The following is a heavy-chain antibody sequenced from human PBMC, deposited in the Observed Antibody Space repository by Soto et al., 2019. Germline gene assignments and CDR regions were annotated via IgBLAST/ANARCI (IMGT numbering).Heavy chain of an antibody. CDR1: GASINSSTW. V-gene: IGHV4-4*02. D-gene: IGHD3-16*01. CDR2: IYHRGSP. Sequence: QVQLPESGPGLVKPSGTLSLTCAVSGASINSSTWWSLVRQPPEKGLEWIGEIYHRGSPNYTPSLMSRLTISIDRSNNQRSLKLRSVTAANTAVYYCTSDMTDVSERSSYYYAMYVWGRGTTVTVAS. CDR3: TSDMTDVSERSSYYYAMYV. J-gene: IGHJ6*02.